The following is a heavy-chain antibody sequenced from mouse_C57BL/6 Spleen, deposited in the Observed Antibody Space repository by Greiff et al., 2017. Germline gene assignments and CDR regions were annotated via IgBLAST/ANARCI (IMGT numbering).Heavy chain of an antibody. J-gene: IGHJ2*01. CDR3: ARWGDYDDGGGFDY. V-gene: IGHV1-52*01. CDR2: IDPSDSET. D-gene: IGHD2-4*01. Sequence: QVQLQQPGAELVRPGSSVKLSCKASGYTFTSYWMHWVKQRPIQGLEWIGNIDPSDSETHYNQKFKDKATLTVDKSSSTAYMQLSRLTSEDSAVYERARWGDYDDGGGFDYWGQGTTLTVSS. CDR1: GYTFTSYW.